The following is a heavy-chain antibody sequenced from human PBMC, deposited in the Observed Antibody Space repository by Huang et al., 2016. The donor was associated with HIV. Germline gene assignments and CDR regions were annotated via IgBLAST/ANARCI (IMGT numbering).Heavy chain of an antibody. J-gene: IGHJ4*02. Sequence: VQLVESGGGVVQPGRSLRLACAASGFSFSTYGVHWVRQAPVKGLEWVAVISYEGSNKYYAHSVKGRFTISRDTSENKVYLQMNSPRHEDTAVYYCAKDGADEEWDIDYWGQGTLVTVSS. CDR1: GFSFSTYG. V-gene: IGHV3-30*18. CDR3: AKDGADEEWDIDY. D-gene: IGHD1-26*01. CDR2: ISYEGSNK.